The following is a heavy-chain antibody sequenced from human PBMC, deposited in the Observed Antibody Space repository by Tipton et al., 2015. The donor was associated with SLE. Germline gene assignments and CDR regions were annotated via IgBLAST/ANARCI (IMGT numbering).Heavy chain of an antibody. Sequence: SLRLSCSASGFAFDDYDMHWVRQVPGKGLEWVSGMTWISGDIGYADSVKGRFTISRDNAKNSLYLQMNSLRAEDTAVYYCAREAGTSTWSPVDPWGQGTLVTVSS. J-gene: IGHJ5*02. CDR1: GFAFDDYD. D-gene: IGHD6-13*01. CDR3: AREAGTSTWSPVDP. V-gene: IGHV3-9*01. CDR2: MTWISGDI.